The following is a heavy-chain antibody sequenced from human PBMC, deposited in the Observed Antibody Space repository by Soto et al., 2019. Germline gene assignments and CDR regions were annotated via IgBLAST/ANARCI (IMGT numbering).Heavy chain of an antibody. Sequence: EVQLVESGGDLVQPGGSLRLSCAASGFTFSDYWMHWVRQALGKGLVWVSLINDDGSDTTYADSVKGRFTISRDNAKNTVYLQMNTLRVEDTAVYYCARDPTTGLDSWGQGTLVTVSS. CDR1: GFTFSDYW. CDR3: ARDPTTGLDS. J-gene: IGHJ4*02. CDR2: INDDGSDT. V-gene: IGHV3-74*01. D-gene: IGHD4-17*01.